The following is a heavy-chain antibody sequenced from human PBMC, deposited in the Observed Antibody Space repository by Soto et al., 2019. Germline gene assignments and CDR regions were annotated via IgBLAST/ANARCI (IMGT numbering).Heavy chain of an antibody. CDR1: AGSIRSTGYY. D-gene: IGHD3-10*01. J-gene: IGHJ4*02. CDR2: IYYSGTT. Sequence: QVQLQESGPGLVEPSQTLSLTCSVSAGSIRSTGYYWSWIRQHPGKGLEWIGYIYYSGTTTYNPSLQSRLTLSIDTSNNQFSLRLNSLTPADTAVYYCARGSYGSGSYFQAYFDFWGQGTLVTVSS. CDR3: ARGSYGSGSYFQAYFDF. V-gene: IGHV4-31*03.